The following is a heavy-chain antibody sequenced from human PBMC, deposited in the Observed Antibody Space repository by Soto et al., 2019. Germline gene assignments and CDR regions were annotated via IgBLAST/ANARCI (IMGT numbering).Heavy chain of an antibody. Sequence: PGGSLRLACAASGFTFSSYGMHWVRQAPGKGLEWVAVIWYDGSNKYYADSVKGRFTISRDNSKNKLNLQMNSLRAEDTAVYYCASISVWGQGTTVTVSS. D-gene: IGHD3-3*02. CDR1: GFTFSSYG. CDR2: IWYDGSNK. CDR3: ASISV. J-gene: IGHJ6*02. V-gene: IGHV3-33*01.